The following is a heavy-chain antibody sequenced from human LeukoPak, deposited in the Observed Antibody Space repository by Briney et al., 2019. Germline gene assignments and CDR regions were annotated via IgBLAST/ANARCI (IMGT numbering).Heavy chain of an antibody. J-gene: IGHJ4*02. D-gene: IGHD6-6*01. CDR1: GYTFTGYY. Sequence: GASVKVSCKASGYTFTGYYMHWVRQAPGQGLEWMGWINPNSGGTNYAQKFQGRVTMTRDTSISTAYMELSRLRSDDTAVYYCARDHPHYSSSTHFDYWGQGTLVTVSS. CDR3: ARDHPHYSSSTHFDY. CDR2: INPNSGGT. V-gene: IGHV1-2*02.